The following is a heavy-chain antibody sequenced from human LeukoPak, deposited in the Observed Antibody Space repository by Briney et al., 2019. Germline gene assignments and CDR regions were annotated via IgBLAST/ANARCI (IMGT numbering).Heavy chain of an antibody. CDR3: ARDSSGWSLDY. Sequence: GGSLRLSCAASGFTFSSYAMHWARQAPGKGLEWVAVISYDGSNKYYADSVKGRFTISRDNSKNTLYLQMNSLRAEDTAVYYCARDSSGWSLDYWGQGTLVTVSS. D-gene: IGHD6-19*01. V-gene: IGHV3-30-3*01. J-gene: IGHJ4*02. CDR2: ISYDGSNK. CDR1: GFTFSSYA.